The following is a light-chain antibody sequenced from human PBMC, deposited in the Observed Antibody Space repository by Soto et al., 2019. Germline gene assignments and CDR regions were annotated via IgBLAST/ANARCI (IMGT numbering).Light chain of an antibody. J-gene: IGLJ2*01. Sequence: QSVLTQPASVSGSPGQSITISCAGTSNDVGGFNYVSWYQQHPGNAPKILIFEVRNRPSGVSYRFSGSKSGNTASLTISGLQAEDEADYYCSSYAGDSTVILFGGGTKVTVL. V-gene: IGLV2-14*01. CDR1: SNDVGGFNY. CDR3: SSYAGDSTVIL. CDR2: EVR.